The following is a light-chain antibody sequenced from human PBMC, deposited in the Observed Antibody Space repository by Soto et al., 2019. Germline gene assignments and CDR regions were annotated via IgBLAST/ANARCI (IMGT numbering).Light chain of an antibody. V-gene: IGLV2-23*02. CDR2: GVS. Sequence: QSALTQPASVSGSPGRSITISCTGTSSDIGVYDLVSWYRQHPGKAPKLMIYGVSKRPSGVSDRFSGSKSGKTASLTISGLQAEDEADYYCCSYAGFTTYVFGSGTKLTVL. CDR3: CSYAGFTTYV. J-gene: IGLJ1*01. CDR1: SSDIGVYDL.